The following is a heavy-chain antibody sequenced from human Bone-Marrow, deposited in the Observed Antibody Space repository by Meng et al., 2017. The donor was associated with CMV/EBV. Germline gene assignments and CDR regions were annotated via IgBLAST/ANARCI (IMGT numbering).Heavy chain of an antibody. D-gene: IGHD3-22*01. CDR3: ARDVHYYDSSGYLSWFDP. CDR1: GGSISRHY. V-gene: IGHV4-59*11. J-gene: IGHJ5*02. Sequence: SETLSLTCIVSGGSISRHYWTWIRQPPGKGLEYIGYIYYSGSTNYNPSLKSRVTISVDTSKNQFSLKLSSVTAADTAVYYCARDVHYYDSSGYLSWFDPWGQGTLVTVSS. CDR2: IYYSGST.